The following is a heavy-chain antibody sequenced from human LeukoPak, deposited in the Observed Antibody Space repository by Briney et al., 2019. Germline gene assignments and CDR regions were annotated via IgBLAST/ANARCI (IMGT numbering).Heavy chain of an antibody. J-gene: IGHJ2*01. CDR2: INPNSGGT. D-gene: IGHD2-21*02. CDR1: GYTFTGYY. CDR3: ASGLYCGGDCYSWYFDL. Sequence: ASVKVSCKASGYTFTGYYMHWVRQAPGQGLEWMGRINPNSGGTNYAQKFQCRVTMTRDTSISTAYMELSRLRSDDTAVDYCASGLYCGGDCYSWYFDLWGRGTLVTVSS. V-gene: IGHV1-2*06.